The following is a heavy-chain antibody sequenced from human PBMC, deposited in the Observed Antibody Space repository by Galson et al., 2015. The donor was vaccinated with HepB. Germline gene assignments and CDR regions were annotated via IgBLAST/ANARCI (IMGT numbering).Heavy chain of an antibody. J-gene: IGHJ4*02. CDR3: ARQRYYDSSALDVGY. CDR2: IDPSDSYT. V-gene: IGHV5-10-1*01. Sequence: QSGAEVKKPGESLRISCKGSGYSFTSYWISWVRQMPGKGLEWMGRIDPSDSYTNYSPSFQGHVTISADKSISTAYLQWSSLKASDTAMYYCARQRYYDSSALDVGYWGQGTLVTVSS. D-gene: IGHD3-22*01. CDR1: GYSFTSYW.